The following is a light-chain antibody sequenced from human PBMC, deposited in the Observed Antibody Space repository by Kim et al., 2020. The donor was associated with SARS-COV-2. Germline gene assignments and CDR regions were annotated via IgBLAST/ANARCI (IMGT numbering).Light chain of an antibody. CDR3: QAWDSSTAVV. CDR1: KLGDKY. J-gene: IGLJ2*01. Sequence: VPPGKTASITFSGDKLGDKYACWYQQKPGQSPVLVIYQDSKRPSGIPERFSGSNSGNTATLTISGTQAMDEADYYCQAWDSSTAVVFGGGTQLTVL. CDR2: QDS. V-gene: IGLV3-1*01.